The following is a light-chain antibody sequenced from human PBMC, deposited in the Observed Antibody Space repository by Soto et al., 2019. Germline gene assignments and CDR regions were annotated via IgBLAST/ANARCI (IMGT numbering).Light chain of an antibody. V-gene: IGKV3-20*01. Sequence: EIVLTQSPGTLSWSPGDRATLSCRASQSVSSSYLAWYQQKPGQAPRLLIYGASSRATGIPDRFSGSGSGTDFTLTISRLEPEDFAVYYCQQYGSSSWTFGQGTKVEIK. J-gene: IGKJ1*01. CDR2: GAS. CDR3: QQYGSSSWT. CDR1: QSVSSSY.